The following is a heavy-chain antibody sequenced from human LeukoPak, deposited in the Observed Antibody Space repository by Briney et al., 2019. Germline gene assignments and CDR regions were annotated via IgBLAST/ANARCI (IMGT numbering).Heavy chain of an antibody. CDR3: ARRSLRLAPDFDF. D-gene: IGHD5/OR15-5a*01. CDR1: GFALSAYA. V-gene: IGHV3-23*01. J-gene: IGHJ4*02. CDR2: ISGSGSIT. Sequence: GGSLRLSCAASGFALSAYAMSWVRQAPGKGLEWVSAISGSGSITYYADSVKGRFTISRDNSKNTLYLQVNSPRAEDTAVYYCARRSLRLAPDFDFWGQGTLVTVSS.